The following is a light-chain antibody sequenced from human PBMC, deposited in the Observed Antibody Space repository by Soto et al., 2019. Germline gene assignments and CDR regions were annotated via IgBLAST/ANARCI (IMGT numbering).Light chain of an antibody. CDR3: QQYSSSPWT. Sequence: EIVLTQSPGTLSLSPGERATLSCRASHIFSSSYLAWYQQKPGQAPRLLIYGASSRATGIPDRFIGSASGTDFTLTITRLEPEDFAVYYCQQYSSSPWTFGQGTKVEVK. CDR2: GAS. V-gene: IGKV3-20*01. CDR1: HIFSSSY. J-gene: IGKJ1*01.